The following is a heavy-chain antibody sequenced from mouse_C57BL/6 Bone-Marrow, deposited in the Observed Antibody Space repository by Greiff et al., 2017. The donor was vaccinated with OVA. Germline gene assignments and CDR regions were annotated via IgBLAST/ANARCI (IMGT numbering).Heavy chain of an antibody. J-gene: IGHJ1*03. V-gene: IGHV5-6*01. Sequence: EVKLVESGGDLVKPGGSLKLSCAASGFTFSSYGMSWVRQTPDKRLEWVATISSGGSYTYYPDSVKGRFTISRDNAKNTLYLQMSSLKSEDTAMYYGARDCDYCSSYDWYFDVWGTGTTVTVSS. D-gene: IGHD1-1*01. CDR3: ARDCDYCSSYDWYFDV. CDR2: ISSGGSYT. CDR1: GFTFSSYG.